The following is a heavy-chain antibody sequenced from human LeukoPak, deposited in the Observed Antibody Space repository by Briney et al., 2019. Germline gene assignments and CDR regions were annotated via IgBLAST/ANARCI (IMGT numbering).Heavy chain of an antibody. CDR3: AKSWSGYYHYYMDV. Sequence: GGSLRLSCAASGFTFSSYAMSWVRQAPGKGLEWVSAISGSGGSTYYADSVKGRFTISRDNSKNTLYLQMDSLRPEDTAIYYCAKSWSGYYHYYMDVWGKGTTVTVSS. CDR1: GFTFSSYA. V-gene: IGHV3-23*01. CDR2: ISGSGGST. D-gene: IGHD3-3*01. J-gene: IGHJ6*03.